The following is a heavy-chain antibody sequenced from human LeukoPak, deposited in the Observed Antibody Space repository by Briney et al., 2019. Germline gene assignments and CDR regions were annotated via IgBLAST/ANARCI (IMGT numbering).Heavy chain of an antibody. D-gene: IGHD1-14*01. CDR2: ISSGSRTI. J-gene: IGHJ6*02. V-gene: IGHV3-48*01. CDR1: GFTFSSHG. Sequence: GGSLRLSCAASGFTFSSHGMNWVRQAPGKGLEWISYISSGSRTIYYADSVKGRFTISRDNAKNSLYLQMNSLRVEDTAVYNCARETLDTNRHHIDVWGQGTTVTVSS. CDR3: ARETLDTNRHHIDV.